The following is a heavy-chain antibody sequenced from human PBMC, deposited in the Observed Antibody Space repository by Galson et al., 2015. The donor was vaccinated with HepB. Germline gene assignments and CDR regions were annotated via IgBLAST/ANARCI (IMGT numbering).Heavy chain of an antibody. CDR2: TYYRSKWYY. Sequence: CAITGDSVASNSASWNWIRQSPSRGLEWLGMTYYRSKWYYDYAVSVKSRMSINPDTSQNQFSLQLNSVTPEDTAVYYCSRGVLTWTGYDYGSFFDYWGQGSQVTVPS. V-gene: IGHV6-1*01. CDR3: SRGVLTWTGYDYGSFFDY. D-gene: IGHD5-12*01. CDR1: GDSVASNSAS. J-gene: IGHJ4*02.